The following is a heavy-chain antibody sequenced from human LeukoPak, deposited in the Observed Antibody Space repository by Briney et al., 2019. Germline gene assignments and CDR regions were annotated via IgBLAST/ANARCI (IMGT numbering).Heavy chain of an antibody. CDR3: ARPMAEYYYDSSLGGYYYYYGMDV. D-gene: IGHD3-22*01. CDR1: GYTFTGYY. J-gene: IGHJ6*02. CDR2: INPNSGGT. Sequence: ASVKVSCKASGYTFTGYYMHWVRQAPGQGLEWMGWINPNSGGTNYAQKFQGRVTMTRDTSISTAYMELSRLRSDDTAMYYCARPMAEYYYDSSLGGYYYYYGMDVWGQGTTVTVSS. V-gene: IGHV1-2*02.